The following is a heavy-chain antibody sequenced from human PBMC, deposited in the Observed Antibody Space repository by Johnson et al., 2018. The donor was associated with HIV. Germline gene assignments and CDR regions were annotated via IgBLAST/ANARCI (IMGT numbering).Heavy chain of an antibody. J-gene: IGHJ3*02. CDR2: IKQDGSEK. Sequence: EVQLVESGGGLVQPGGSLRLSCADSGLTFSIYWMSWVRQAPGKGLEWVANIKQDGSEKYYVDSVKGRFTISRDNTKNSLYLQMNSLRAEDTAVYYCARENGVRPEAIAFDIWGQGTMVTVSS. D-gene: IGHD2-8*01. CDR1: GLTFSIYW. V-gene: IGHV3-7*01. CDR3: ARENGVRPEAIAFDI.